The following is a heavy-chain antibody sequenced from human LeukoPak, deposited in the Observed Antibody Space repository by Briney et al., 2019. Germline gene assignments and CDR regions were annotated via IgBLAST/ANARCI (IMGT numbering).Heavy chain of an antibody. V-gene: IGHV1-69*13. Sequence: SVKVSCKASGGIFSSYAISWVRQAPGQGLEWMGGIIPIFGTPNYAQKFQGRVTITADESTSTAYMELISLRSEDTAVYYCARLGPHYGGNPDNWFDPWGQGTLVTVSS. D-gene: IGHD4-23*01. CDR1: GGIFSSYA. J-gene: IGHJ5*02. CDR3: ARLGPHYGGNPDNWFDP. CDR2: IIPIFGTP.